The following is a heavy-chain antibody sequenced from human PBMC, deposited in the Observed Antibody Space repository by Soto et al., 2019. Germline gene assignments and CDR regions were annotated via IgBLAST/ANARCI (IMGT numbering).Heavy chain of an antibody. CDR3: ARASRYEFWGDQTYYYYSDMDV. D-gene: IGHD3-3*01. J-gene: IGHJ6*03. V-gene: IGHV3-11*01. Sequence: QVQLVESGGGLVKPGGSLRLSCAASGFTFTDYYMTWIRQAPGKGLEWVSYISSGGDTIDYADSVKGRFTISRDNAKTSLYLEMNSLRAEDTAGYYCARASRYEFWGDQTYYYYSDMDVWGKGTTVTVSS. CDR1: GFTFTDYY. CDR2: ISSGGDTI.